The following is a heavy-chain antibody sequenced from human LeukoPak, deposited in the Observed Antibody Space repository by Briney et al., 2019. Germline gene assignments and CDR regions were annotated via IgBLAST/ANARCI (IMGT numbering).Heavy chain of an antibody. V-gene: IGHV4-59*01. J-gene: IGHJ4*02. CDR1: GGSISSYY. CDR2: VYCTGST. CDR3: ARDSSTVTTRHFDY. Sequence: PSETLSLTCTVSGGSISSYYWSWIRQPPGKGLECIGYVYCTGSTYYNPSLKSRATISVDTSRNQFSLKLKSVTAADTAVYYCARDSSTVTTRHFDYWGQGALVTVSS. D-gene: IGHD4-17*01.